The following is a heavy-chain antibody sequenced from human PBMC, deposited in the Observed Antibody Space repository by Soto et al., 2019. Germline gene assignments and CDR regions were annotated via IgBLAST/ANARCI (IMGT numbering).Heavy chain of an antibody. D-gene: IGHD6-19*01. Sequence: PTLSLPCAISGGSVSSTTSACNFIRSSPSRGLEWLGRTYYRSNWRHDYAVSVKSRITVNPDTSKNHFSLQLNSVTPDDTAVYYCARGVAGTGFDLWGQGTLVTVSS. J-gene: IGHJ4*02. CDR2: TYYRSNWRH. CDR1: GGSVSSTTSA. CDR3: ARGVAGTGFDL. V-gene: IGHV6-1*01.